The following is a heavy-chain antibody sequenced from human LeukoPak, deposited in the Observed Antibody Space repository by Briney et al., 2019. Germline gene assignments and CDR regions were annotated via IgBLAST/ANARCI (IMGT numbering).Heavy chain of an antibody. J-gene: IGHJ4*02. CDR1: GITLSNYG. Sequence: GGSLRLSCVVSGITLSNYGMSWVRQAPGKGLGWVSGISERGGSTNYADSVKGRFIISRDTSKNTVYLQMNSLRVEDTAVYFCAKRGIVIRAVIIIGFHKEAYYFDYWGQGILVTVSS. CDR3: AKRGIVIRAVIIIGFHKEAYYFDY. V-gene: IGHV3-23*01. D-gene: IGHD3-10*01. CDR2: ISERGGST.